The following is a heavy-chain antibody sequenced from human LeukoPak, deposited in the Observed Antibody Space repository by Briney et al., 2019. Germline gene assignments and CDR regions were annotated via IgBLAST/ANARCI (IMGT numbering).Heavy chain of an antibody. D-gene: IGHD6-25*01. CDR2: ISWNSGSI. J-gene: IGHJ4*02. CDR3: ARDERDNSGNDY. V-gene: IGHV3-9*01. Sequence: GGSLRLSCAASGFTFDDYAMHWVRQAPGKGLEWVSGISWNSGSIGYADSVKGRFTISRDNAKNSLYLQMNSLRAEDTAVYYCARDERDNSGNDYWGQGTLVTVSS. CDR1: GFTFDDYA.